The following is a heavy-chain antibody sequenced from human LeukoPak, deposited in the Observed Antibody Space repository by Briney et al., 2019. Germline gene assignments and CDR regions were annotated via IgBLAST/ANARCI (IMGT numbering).Heavy chain of an antibody. J-gene: IGHJ4*02. Sequence: PGGSLRLSCAASGFTFSSYATSWVRQAPGKGLEWVSAISGSGATTYYADSVKGRFTISRDNSKSTLYLQMNSLRAEDTAVYYCTKIGSTTTVTAPDSPVDHWGQGTLVTVSS. D-gene: IGHD4-11*01. CDR3: TKIGSTTTVTAPDSPVDH. V-gene: IGHV3-23*01. CDR2: ISGSGATT. CDR1: GFTFSSYA.